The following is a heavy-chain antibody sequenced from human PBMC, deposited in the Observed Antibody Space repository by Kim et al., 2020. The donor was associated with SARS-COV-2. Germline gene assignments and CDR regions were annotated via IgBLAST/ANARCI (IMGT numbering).Heavy chain of an antibody. J-gene: IGHJ3*02. CDR2: IIPIFGTA. CDR3: ASYSSSWYGEGAFDI. CDR1: GGTFSSYA. D-gene: IGHD6-13*01. Sequence: SVKVSCKASGGTFSSYAISWVRQAPGQGLEWMGGIIPIFGTANYAQKFQGRVTITADESTSTAYMELSSLRSEDTAVYYCASYSSSWYGEGAFDIWGQGTMVTVSS. V-gene: IGHV1-69*13.